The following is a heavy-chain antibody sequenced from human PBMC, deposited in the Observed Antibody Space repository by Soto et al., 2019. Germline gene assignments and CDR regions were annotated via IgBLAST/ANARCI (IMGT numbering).Heavy chain of an antibody. Sequence: EVQLVESGGGLVRPGGSLRLSCAASGFTFSTYGMNWVRQAPGKGLEWVSYISSSSTIYYADSVKGRFTISRDNAKTSLFLQMNSLRDEDTAVYYCARGRGNYCYDAMDVWGQGTTVTVSS. J-gene: IGHJ6*02. CDR3: ARGRGNYCYDAMDV. V-gene: IGHV3-48*02. CDR2: ISSSSTI. CDR1: GFTFSTYG.